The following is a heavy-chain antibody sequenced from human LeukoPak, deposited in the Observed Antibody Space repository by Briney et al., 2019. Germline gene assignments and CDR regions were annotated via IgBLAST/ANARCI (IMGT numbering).Heavy chain of an antibody. V-gene: IGHV3-21*01. CDR3: ARAYGGNVAEYFQH. Sequence: PGGSLRLSCAASGFTFSSYSMNWVRQAPGKGLEWVSSISSSSSYIYYADSVKGRFTISRGNAKNSLYLQMNSLRAEDTAVYYCARAYGGNVAEYFQHWGQGTLVTVSS. J-gene: IGHJ1*01. D-gene: IGHD4-23*01. CDR1: GFTFSSYS. CDR2: ISSSSSYI.